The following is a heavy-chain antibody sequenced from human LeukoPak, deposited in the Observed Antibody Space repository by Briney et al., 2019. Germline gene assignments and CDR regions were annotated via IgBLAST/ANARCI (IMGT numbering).Heavy chain of an antibody. CDR3: ARVGDWNDLVY. V-gene: IGHV4-59*01. CDR2: ILYSGTT. Sequence: PSEPLSLTCTVSGGSISPYYWSWIRPTPGKGQEWIGYILYSGTTTNYNPSLKSRVTISVDTSKNQFSLKLSSVTAADTAVYYCARVGDWNDLVYWGQGTLVTVSS. D-gene: IGHD1-1*01. J-gene: IGHJ4*02. CDR1: GGSISPYY.